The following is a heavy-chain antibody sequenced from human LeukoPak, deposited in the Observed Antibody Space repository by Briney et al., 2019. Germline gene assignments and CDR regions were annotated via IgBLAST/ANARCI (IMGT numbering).Heavy chain of an antibody. Sequence: SETLSLTCAVYGGSFSGYYWSWIRQPPGKGLEWIGEINHSGSTNYNPSLKSRVTISVDTSKNQFSLKLSSVTAADTAVYYCARGRRIVGATEDEYYFDYWGQGTLVTVSS. CDR1: GGSFSGYY. CDR2: INHSGST. V-gene: IGHV4-34*01. D-gene: IGHD1-26*01. J-gene: IGHJ4*02. CDR3: ARGRRIVGATEDEYYFDY.